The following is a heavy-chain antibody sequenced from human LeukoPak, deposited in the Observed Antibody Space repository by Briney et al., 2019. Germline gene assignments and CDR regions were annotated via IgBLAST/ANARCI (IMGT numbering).Heavy chain of an antibody. CDR3: ARDLGGSYFDY. CDR1: GGSISSSSYY. CDR2: IYTSGST. V-gene: IGHV4-61*02. Sequence: PSETLSLTCTVSGGSISSSSYYWSWIRQPAGKGLEWIGRIYTSGSTNYNPSLKSRVTMSVDTSKNQFSLKLSSVTAADTAVYYCARDLGGSYFDYWGQGTLVTVSS. D-gene: IGHD1-26*01. J-gene: IGHJ4*02.